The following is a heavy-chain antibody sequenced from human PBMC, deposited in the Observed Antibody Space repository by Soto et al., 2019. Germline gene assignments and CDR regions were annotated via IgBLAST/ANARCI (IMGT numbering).Heavy chain of an antibody. CDR2: ILYDGSDK. V-gene: IGHV3-30*18. D-gene: IGHD3-16*01. Sequence: PGGSLRLSCAASGFTLSDYGMHWVRQAPGKGLEWVALILYDGSDKYYAESVKGRLTISRDLSKNTLYLQMNGLRVDDTAVYYCAKDMTPRAPRPDRWGQGTLVTVSS. CDR1: GFTLSDYG. CDR3: AKDMTPRAPRPDR. J-gene: IGHJ5*02.